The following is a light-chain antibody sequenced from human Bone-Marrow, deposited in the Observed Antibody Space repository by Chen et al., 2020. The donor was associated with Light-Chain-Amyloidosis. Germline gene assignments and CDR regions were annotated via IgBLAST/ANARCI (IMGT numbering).Light chain of an antibody. CDR3: SSYAGGTTFVI. CDR2: DDS. CDR1: SSDVGSYNL. Sequence: QSALTQPASVSGSPGQSITISCTGTSSDVGSYNLVSWYQQHPGKVPNLMIYDDSKRPSGVSDRFSGSKSGNTASLTISGRQAEDEADYYCSSYAGGTTFVIFGGGTKLTVL. V-gene: IGLV2-23*02. J-gene: IGLJ2*01.